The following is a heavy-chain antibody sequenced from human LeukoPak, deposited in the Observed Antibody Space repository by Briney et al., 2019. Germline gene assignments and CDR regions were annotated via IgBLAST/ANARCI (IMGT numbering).Heavy chain of an antibody. CDR2: IRSKASGGTT. CDR1: GFTFGDYD. J-gene: IGHJ4*02. CDR3: TRDRGRSGFDY. V-gene: IGHV3-49*03. D-gene: IGHD3-10*01. Sequence: PGGSLRLSCTASGFTFGDYDMSWFRQAPGKGLEWVGFIRSKASGGTTEYAASVKGRFTISRDDSKSIAYLQMNSLKTEDTAVYYCTRDRGRSGFDYWGQGTLVTVSS.